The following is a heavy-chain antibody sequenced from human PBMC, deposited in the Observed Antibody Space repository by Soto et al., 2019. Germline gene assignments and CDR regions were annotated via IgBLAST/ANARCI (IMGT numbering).Heavy chain of an antibody. CDR3: AKNQPSWATRAAFDY. V-gene: IGHV3-30-3*02. D-gene: IGHD2-2*01. CDR2: ISYDGSNK. J-gene: IGHJ4*02. Sequence: PGGSLRLSCAASGFTFSSYAMHWVRQAPGKGLEWVAVISYDGSNKYYADSVKGRFTISRDNSKNTLHLQMNSLRTEDTAVYYCAKNQPSWATRAAFDYWGQGTLVTVSS. CDR1: GFTFSSYA.